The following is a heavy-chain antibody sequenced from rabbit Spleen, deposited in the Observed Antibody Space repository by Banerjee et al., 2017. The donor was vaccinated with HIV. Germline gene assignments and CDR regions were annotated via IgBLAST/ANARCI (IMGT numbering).Heavy chain of an antibody. V-gene: IGHV1S40*01. D-gene: IGHD1-1*01. CDR3: ARTGVSGEHDYFKL. Sequence: QSLEESGGDLVKPGASLTLTCTASGFSFSSTYIMCWVRQAPGKGLEWIACIYTGSGGTWYASWAKGRFTISKTSSTVNLKMTSLTAADTATYFCARTGVSGEHDYFKLWGPGTLVTVS. CDR1: GFSFSSTYI. J-gene: IGHJ4*01. CDR2: IYTGSGGT.